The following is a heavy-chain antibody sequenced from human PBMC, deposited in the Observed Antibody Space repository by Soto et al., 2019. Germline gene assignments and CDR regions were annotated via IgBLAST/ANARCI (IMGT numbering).Heavy chain of an antibody. D-gene: IGHD3-10*01. CDR3: ASLWPRTYYYGLGI. Sequence: PGESLKISCKGSGYSFTSYWIAWVRQMPGEGLEWMGIIYPGDSDTRYSPSFQGQVTISADKSTSTAYLQWSSLKVSDTAMYYCASLWPRTYYYGLGIWGQGTMVTVSS. V-gene: IGHV5-51*01. J-gene: IGHJ3*02. CDR2: IYPGDSDT. CDR1: GYSFTSYW.